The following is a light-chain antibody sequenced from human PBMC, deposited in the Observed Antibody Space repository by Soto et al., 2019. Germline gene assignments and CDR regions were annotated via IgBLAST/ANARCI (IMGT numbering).Light chain of an antibody. Sequence: QSALTQPASVSGSPGQSITISCTGTSSDVGGYNYVSWYQQYPGRVPKLLIYKVSNRPSGISNRFSGSKSGNTASLTISVLQAEDEDDYFCTSPTPGSLYVFGSGTKLTVL. J-gene: IGLJ1*01. CDR1: SSDVGGYNY. CDR3: TSPTPGSLYV. CDR2: KVS. V-gene: IGLV2-14*01.